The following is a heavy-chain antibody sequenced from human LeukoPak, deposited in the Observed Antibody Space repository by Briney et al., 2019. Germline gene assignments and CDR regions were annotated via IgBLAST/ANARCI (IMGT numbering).Heavy chain of an antibody. V-gene: IGHV4-59*01. CDR3: ARVVRGVVTSNWFDP. Sequence: SETLSLTCTVSGDSLNTYYWTWIRQTPGKELEWIGFVSSSGTSNYNPSLKSRVSISIDTSKNQFSLALTSVTPADTAVYYCARVVRGVVTSNWFDPWGQGTLVSVSS. J-gene: IGHJ5*02. CDR2: VSSSGTS. CDR1: GDSLNTYY. D-gene: IGHD2-21*02.